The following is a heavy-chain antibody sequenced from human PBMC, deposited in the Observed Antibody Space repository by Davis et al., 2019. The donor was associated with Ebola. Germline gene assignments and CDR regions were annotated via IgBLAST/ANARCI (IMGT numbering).Heavy chain of an antibody. V-gene: IGHV3-13*05. CDR1: GFTFSKYD. CDR2: IGTAGDP. CDR3: ARRADY. J-gene: IGHJ4*02. Sequence: GGSLRLSCAASGFTFSKYDMHWVRQGTGKALEWVAVIGTAGDPHYPGSVKGRFTISREDAKNSLYLQMNSLRVGDTAVYYCARRADYWGQGTLVTVSS.